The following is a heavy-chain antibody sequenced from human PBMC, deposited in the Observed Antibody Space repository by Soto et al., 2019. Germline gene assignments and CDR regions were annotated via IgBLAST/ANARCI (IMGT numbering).Heavy chain of an antibody. D-gene: IGHD2-8*02. Sequence: EAELVESGGGLVQPGGSLTLSCAASGFMFSDYEVDWVRQAPGRGPEWISYISDGGTTIYYAASVKGRFTISRDDAKKSLYLHMNNLRVDDTAIYFCVKEYCTGGTCFEAFDLWGQGTVVTVSS. V-gene: IGHV3-48*03. CDR3: VKEYCTGGTCFEAFDL. CDR1: GFMFSDYE. J-gene: IGHJ3*01. CDR2: ISDGGTTI.